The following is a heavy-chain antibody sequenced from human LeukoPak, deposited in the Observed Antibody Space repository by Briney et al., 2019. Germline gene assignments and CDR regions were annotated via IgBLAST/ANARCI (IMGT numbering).Heavy chain of an antibody. D-gene: IGHD3-10*01. V-gene: IGHV4-30-4*02. J-gene: IGHJ3*02. CDR2: IYYSGST. Sequence: KASETLSLTCTVSGGSISSGDYYWSWIRQPPGKGLEWIGYIYYSGSTYYNPSLKSRVTISVDTSKNQFSLKLSSVAAADTAVYYCARDTLGELNAFDIWGQGTMVTVSP. CDR1: GGSISSGDYY. CDR3: ARDTLGELNAFDI.